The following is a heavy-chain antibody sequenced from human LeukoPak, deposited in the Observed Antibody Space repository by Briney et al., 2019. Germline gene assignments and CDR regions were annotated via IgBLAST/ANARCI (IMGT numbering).Heavy chain of an antibody. V-gene: IGHV1-46*01. Sequence: ASVKVSCKASGYIFTSYYMYWVRQAPGQGLEWMGIINPSGGSIRYAQKFQGRVTMTRDTSISTAYMELSRLRSDDTAVYYCARDRWELQTFDYWGQGTLVTVSS. CDR2: INPSGGSI. D-gene: IGHD1-26*01. CDR3: ARDRWELQTFDY. J-gene: IGHJ4*02. CDR1: GYIFTSYY.